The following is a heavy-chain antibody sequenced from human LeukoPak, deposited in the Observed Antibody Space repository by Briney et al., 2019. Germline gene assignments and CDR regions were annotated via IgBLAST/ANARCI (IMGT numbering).Heavy chain of an antibody. V-gene: IGHV3-23*01. CDR3: AKDGSSGIVVVPAAYFDY. D-gene: IGHD2-2*01. J-gene: IGHJ4*02. CDR1: GFTFSSYA. CDR2: ISGSGGST. Sequence: GGSLRLSCAASGFTFSSYAMSWVRQAPGKGLEWVSAISGSGGSTYYADSVKGRFTISGDNSKNTLYLQMNSLRAEDTAVYYCAKDGSSGIVVVPAAYFDYWGQGTLVTVSS.